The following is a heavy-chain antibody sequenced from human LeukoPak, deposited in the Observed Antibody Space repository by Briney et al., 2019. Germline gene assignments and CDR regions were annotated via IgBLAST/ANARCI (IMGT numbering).Heavy chain of an antibody. Sequence: EASVKVSCKVSGYTLTELSMHWVRQAPGKGLEWMGGFDPEDGETIYAQKFQGRVTMTEDTSTDTAYMELSSLRSEDTAVYYCATQVSSGALAFDIWGQGTMVTVSS. J-gene: IGHJ3*02. D-gene: IGHD1-26*01. V-gene: IGHV1-24*01. CDR1: GYTLTELS. CDR2: FDPEDGET. CDR3: ATQVSSGALAFDI.